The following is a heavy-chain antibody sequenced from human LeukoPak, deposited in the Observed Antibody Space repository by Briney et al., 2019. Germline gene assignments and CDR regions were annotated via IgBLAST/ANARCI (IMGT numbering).Heavy chain of an antibody. CDR2: ISGSGGST. CDR1: GFTFSSYA. D-gene: IGHD6-6*01. J-gene: IGHJ3*02. Sequence: GGSLRLSCAASGFTFSSYAMSWVRQAPGKGLEWVSAISGSGGSTYYADSVKGRFTISRDNSKNTLYLQMGSLRAEDMAVYYCARGKAARPNDAFDIWGQGTMVTVSS. V-gene: IGHV3-23*01. CDR3: ARGKAARPNDAFDI.